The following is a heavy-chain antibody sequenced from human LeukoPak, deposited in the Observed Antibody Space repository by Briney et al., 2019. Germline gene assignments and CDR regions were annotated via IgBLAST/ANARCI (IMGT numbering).Heavy chain of an antibody. CDR3: AKDRESYRVFDY. V-gene: IGHV3-23*01. J-gene: IGHJ4*02. D-gene: IGHD1-26*01. CDR2: ISGSGGTT. Sequence: GGSLRLSCVASGFTFTDYSMIWVRQAPGKGLEWVSVISGSGGTTYYADSVKGRFTISRDNSKNTLYLQMNSLRAEDTAVYYCAKDRESYRVFDYWGQGSLVTVSS. CDR1: GFTFTDYS.